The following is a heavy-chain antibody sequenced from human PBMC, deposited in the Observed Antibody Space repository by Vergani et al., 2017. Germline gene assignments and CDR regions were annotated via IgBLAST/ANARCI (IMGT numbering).Heavy chain of an antibody. CDR2: IYMSGST. CDR3: ARDYSSSSGKAFDI. D-gene: IGHD6-6*01. CDR1: GGSISSYY. J-gene: IGHJ3*02. Sequence: QVQLQESGPGLVKPSETLSLTCTVSGGSISSYYWSWIRQPAGKGLEWIGRIYMSGSTNYNPSLKSRVTISVDTSKNQFSLKLSSVTAADTAVYYCARDYSSSSGKAFDIWGQGTMVTVSS. V-gene: IGHV4-4*07.